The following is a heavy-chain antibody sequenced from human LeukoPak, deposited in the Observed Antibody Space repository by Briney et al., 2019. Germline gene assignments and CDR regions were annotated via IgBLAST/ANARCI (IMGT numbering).Heavy chain of an antibody. D-gene: IGHD3-10*01. CDR2: IYYRGST. J-gene: IGHJ5*02. CDR3: ARYYQAGGIDP. CDR1: GGSISSTNDY. V-gene: IGHV4-39*01. Sequence: SETLSLTCTVSGGSISSTNDYWVWIRQPPGKGLEWIGSIYYRGSTYYNPSLKSRVTISVDTSKNQFSLKLSSVTAADTAVYYCARYYQAGGIDPWGQGTLVTVSS.